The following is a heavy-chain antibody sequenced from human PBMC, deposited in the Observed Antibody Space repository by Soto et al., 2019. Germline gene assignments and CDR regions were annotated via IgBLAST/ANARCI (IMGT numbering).Heavy chain of an antibody. Sequence: VQLVESGGGVVQPGRSLRLSCAASGFTFSDYAMHWVRQAPGKGLEWVAVVPHDGRNTHYADSVKGRFTNSRASSKNTVSLEMTSLRAGDTAVYYCAKGGRQWLVTSDFNYWCQGALVTVYS. CDR1: GFTFSDYA. CDR3: AKGGRQWLVTSDFNY. V-gene: IGHV3-30*18. D-gene: IGHD6-19*01. CDR2: VPHDGRNT. J-gene: IGHJ4*02.